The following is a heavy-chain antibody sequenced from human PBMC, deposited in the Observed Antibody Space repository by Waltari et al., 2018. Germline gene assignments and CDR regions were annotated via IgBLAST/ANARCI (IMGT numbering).Heavy chain of an antibody. J-gene: IGHJ4*02. CDR1: DFTFSSYA. CDR2: ISYDGSNK. Sequence: QVQLVESGGGVVQPGRSLRLSCAASDFTFSSYAMHWVRQAPGKGLEWVAVISYDGSNKYYADSVKGRFTISRDNSKNTLYLQMNSLRAEDTAVYYCAGENDYWGQGTLVTVSS. CDR3: AGENDY. V-gene: IGHV3-30*01.